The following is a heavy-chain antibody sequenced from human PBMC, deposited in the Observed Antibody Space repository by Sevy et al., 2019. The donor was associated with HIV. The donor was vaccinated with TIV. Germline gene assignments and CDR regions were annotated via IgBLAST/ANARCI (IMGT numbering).Heavy chain of an antibody. CDR1: GGSISSYY. CDR2: IYYSGST. V-gene: IGHV4-59*01. Sequence: SETLSLTCTVSGGSISSYYWSWIRQPPGKGLEWIGYIYYSGSTNYNPSLKSRVTISVDTSKNQFSLKLSSVTAADTAVYYCARGKSGYDWHYYYGMDVWGQGTTVTVSS. CDR3: ARGKSGYDWHYYYGMDV. D-gene: IGHD5-12*01. J-gene: IGHJ6*02.